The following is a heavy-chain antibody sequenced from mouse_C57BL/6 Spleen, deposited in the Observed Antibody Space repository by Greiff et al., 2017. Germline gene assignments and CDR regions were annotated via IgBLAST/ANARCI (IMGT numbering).Heavy chain of an antibody. Sequence: EVQLVESGGGLVKPGGSLKLSCAASGFTFSDYGMHWVRQAPEKGLEWVAYISSGSSTIYYADTVKGRFTISRDNAKNTLFLQMTSLRSEDTAMYYCARGDYYSSSYHYAMVYWGQGTSVTVSS. CDR2: ISSGSSTI. D-gene: IGHD1-1*01. J-gene: IGHJ4*01. V-gene: IGHV5-17*01. CDR1: GFTFSDYG. CDR3: ARGDYYSSSYHYAMVY.